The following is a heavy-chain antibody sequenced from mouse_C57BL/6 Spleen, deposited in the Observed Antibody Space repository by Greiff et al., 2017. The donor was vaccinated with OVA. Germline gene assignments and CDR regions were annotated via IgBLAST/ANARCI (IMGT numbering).Heavy chain of an antibody. D-gene: IGHD2-2*01. CDR3: ARGGMVTTNYYAMDY. CDR1: GYTFTSYW. CDR2: IYPGSGST. J-gene: IGHJ4*01. V-gene: IGHV1-55*01. Sequence: QVQLQQPGAELVKPGASVKMSCKASGYTFTSYWITWVKQRPGQGLEWIGDIYPGSGSTNYNEKFKSKATLTVDTSSSTAYMQLSSLTSEDSAVYYCARGGMVTTNYYAMDYWGQGTSVTVSS.